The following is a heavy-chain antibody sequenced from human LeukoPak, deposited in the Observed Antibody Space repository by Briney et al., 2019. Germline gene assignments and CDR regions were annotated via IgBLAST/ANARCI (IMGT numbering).Heavy chain of an antibody. Sequence: ASVKVSCKASGYTFTSYAMHWVRQAPGERREWMGWINAGNGNTKYSQKFQGRVTITRDTSASTAYMELSSLRSEDTAVYYCARGAAAGYYFDYWGQGTLVTVSS. CDR3: ARGAAAGYYFDY. CDR2: INAGNGNT. J-gene: IGHJ4*02. V-gene: IGHV1-3*01. CDR1: GYTFTSYA. D-gene: IGHD6-13*01.